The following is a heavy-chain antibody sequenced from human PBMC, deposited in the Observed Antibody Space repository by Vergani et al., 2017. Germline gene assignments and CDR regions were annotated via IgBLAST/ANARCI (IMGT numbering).Heavy chain of an antibody. J-gene: IGHJ6*02. Sequence: QVQLQESGPGLVKPSETLSLTCTVSGGSISSYYWSWIRQPPGKGLEWIGYIYYSGSTNYNPSLKSRVTISVATSKNQFSLELSSVTAADTAVYYCAGDRPPNRNDRSQASYYYYGMDVWGQGTTVNVSS. CDR1: GGSISSYY. D-gene: IGHD1-20*01. V-gene: IGHV4-59*12. CDR2: IYYSGST. CDR3: AGDRPPNRNDRSQASYYYYGMDV.